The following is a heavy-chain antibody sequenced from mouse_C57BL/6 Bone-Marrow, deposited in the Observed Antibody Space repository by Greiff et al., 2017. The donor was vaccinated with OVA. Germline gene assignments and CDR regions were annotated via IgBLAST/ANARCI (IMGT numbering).Heavy chain of an antibody. CDR2: INPNNGGT. D-gene: IGHD1-1*01. CDR3: AGGAITTVVAKGNY. V-gene: IGHV1-26*01. CDR1: GYTFTDYY. Sequence: EVQLQQSGPELVKPGASVKISCKASGYTFTDYYMNWVKQSHGKSLEWIGDINPNNGGTSYNQKFKGKATLTVDKSSSTAYMELRSLTSEDSAVYYCAGGAITTVVAKGNYWGQGTTLTVSS. J-gene: IGHJ2*01.